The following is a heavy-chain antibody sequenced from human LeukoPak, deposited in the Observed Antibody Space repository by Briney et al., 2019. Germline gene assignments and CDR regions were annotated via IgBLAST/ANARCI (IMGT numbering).Heavy chain of an antibody. CDR3: AKDVGSGWSYFDY. V-gene: IGHV3-30*02. D-gene: IGHD6-19*01. CDR1: GFTFSSYG. CDR2: IRYDGSNK. Sequence: GGSLRLSCAASGFTFSSYGMHWVRQAPGKGLEWVAFIRYDGSNKYYADSVKGRFTISRDNSKNTLYLQMNSLRAEDTAVYYCAKDVGSGWSYFDYWGQGTLVTVSS. J-gene: IGHJ4*02.